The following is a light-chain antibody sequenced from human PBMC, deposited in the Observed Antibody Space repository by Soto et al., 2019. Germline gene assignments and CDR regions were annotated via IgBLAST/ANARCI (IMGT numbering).Light chain of an antibody. CDR2: GSS. J-gene: IGKJ2*01. CDR3: QQYGNSIYT. V-gene: IGKV3-20*01. CDR1: ESVISSY. Sequence: EIVLTQSPGTLSLSPGARATLSCRASESVISSYLAWYQQKPGQAPRLLIYGSSTRATGIPDRFSGSGSGTDFTLSISRLEPEDFAVYYCQQYGNSIYTFGQGTKLEIK.